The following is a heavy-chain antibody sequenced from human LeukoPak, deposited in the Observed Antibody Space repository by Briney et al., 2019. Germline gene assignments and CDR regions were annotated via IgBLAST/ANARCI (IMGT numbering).Heavy chain of an antibody. CDR2: IHYSGST. D-gene: IGHD2-15*01. CDR1: GGSISRFY. CDR3: ARYSSGGRVAFDI. J-gene: IGHJ3*02. V-gene: IGHV4-59*01. Sequence: SETLSLTCTVSGGSISRFYWSWIRQPPGKGLEWIGHIHYSGSTNYNPSLKSRVTMSVDTSKNQFSLRLSSVTAADTAVYYCARYSSGGRVAFDIWGQGTMVTVSS.